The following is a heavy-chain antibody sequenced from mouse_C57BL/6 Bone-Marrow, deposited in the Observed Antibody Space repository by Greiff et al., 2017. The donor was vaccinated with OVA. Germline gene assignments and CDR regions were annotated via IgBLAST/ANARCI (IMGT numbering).Heavy chain of an antibody. CDR1: GFSFNTYA. Sequence: EVKVVESGGGLVQPKGSLKLSCAASGFSFNTYAMNWVRQAPGKGLEWVARIRSKSNNYATYYADSVKDRFTISRDDSESMLYLQMNTLKTEDTALYFSVRDDVYWYIDVWGAGTTVTVSS. CDR2: IRSKSNNYAT. CDR3: VRDDVYWYIDV. J-gene: IGHJ1*01. V-gene: IGHV10-1*01. D-gene: IGHD2-3*01.